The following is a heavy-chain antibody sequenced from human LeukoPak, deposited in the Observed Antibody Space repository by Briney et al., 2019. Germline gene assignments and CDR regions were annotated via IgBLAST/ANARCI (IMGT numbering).Heavy chain of an antibody. V-gene: IGHV3-30-3*01. CDR1: GFTFSSYA. CDR2: ISYDGSNK. D-gene: IGHD3-10*01. J-gene: IGHJ6*02. Sequence: GRSLRLSCAASGFTFSSYALHWVRQAPGKGVEWVSVISYDGSNKYYADSVKGRFTISRDNSENTLYLQMNSLRAEDTALYYCARVNQQYYYGSGIYRFYYYGMDVWGQGTTVTVSS. CDR3: ARVNQQYYYGSGIYRFYYYGMDV.